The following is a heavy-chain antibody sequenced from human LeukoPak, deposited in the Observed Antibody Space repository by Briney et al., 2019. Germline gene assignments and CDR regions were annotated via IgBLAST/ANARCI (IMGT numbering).Heavy chain of an antibody. V-gene: IGHV4-34*01. Sequence: SETLSLTCAVYGGSFSGYYWSWIRQPPGKGLEWIGEINHSGSTNYNPSLKSRVTISVDTSKNQFSLKLSSVTAADTAVYYYARGRKAGFGSSWYRRYYGMDVWGQGTTVTVSS. CDR2: INHSGST. D-gene: IGHD6-13*01. CDR1: GGSFSGYY. CDR3: ARGRKAGFGSSWYRRYYGMDV. J-gene: IGHJ6*02.